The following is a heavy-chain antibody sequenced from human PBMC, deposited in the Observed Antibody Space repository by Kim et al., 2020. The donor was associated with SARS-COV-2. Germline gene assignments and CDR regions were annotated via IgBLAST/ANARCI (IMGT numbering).Heavy chain of an antibody. CDR3: AKGERYYDILTGYSTFDY. J-gene: IGHJ4*02. D-gene: IGHD3-9*01. Sequence: KGRLPISRENSKNTLYLQMNSLRAEDTAVYYCAKGERYYDILTGYSTFDYWGQGTLVTVSS. V-gene: IGHV3-33*06.